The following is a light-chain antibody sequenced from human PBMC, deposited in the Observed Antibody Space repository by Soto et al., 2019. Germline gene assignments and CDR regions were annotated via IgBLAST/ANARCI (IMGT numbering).Light chain of an antibody. CDR3: TSYTTSSPYLV. Sequence: QCALTQPASVSGSPGQSITISCTGTSIDVGGYNYVSWYQHHPGKAPKLMIYDVTNRPSGVSNRFSGSKSGNTASLTISGLQAEDEADYYCTSYTTSSPYLVFGGGTKLTAL. V-gene: IGLV2-14*03. J-gene: IGLJ3*02. CDR1: SIDVGGYNY. CDR2: DVT.